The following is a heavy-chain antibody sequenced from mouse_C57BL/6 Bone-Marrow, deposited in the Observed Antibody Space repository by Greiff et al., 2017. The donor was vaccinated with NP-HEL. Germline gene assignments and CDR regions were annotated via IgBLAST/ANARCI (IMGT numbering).Heavy chain of an antibody. D-gene: IGHD2-4*01. Sequence: EVQLQQSGPELVKPGASVKISCKASGYTFTDYYMNWVKQSHGKSLEWIGDLNPNNGGHSYNQKFKGKATLTVDKSSSTAYMELRSLTSEDSAVYYCARANYYDYDGAMDFWGQGTSVTVSS. V-gene: IGHV1-26*01. CDR3: ARANYYDYDGAMDF. CDR2: LNPNNGGH. J-gene: IGHJ4*01. CDR1: GYTFTDYY.